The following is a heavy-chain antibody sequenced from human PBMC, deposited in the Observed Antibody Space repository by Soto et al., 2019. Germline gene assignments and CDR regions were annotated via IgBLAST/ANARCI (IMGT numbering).Heavy chain of an antibody. Sequence: EVQLVESGGGLVQPGGSLRLSCAASGFTFSSHCMHWVRQAPGKGLVWVSHIGHDGSSTRDADSVQGRFTISRDNARNTLHLHMNSLRYDDTAVYYCARDNNWSYDYWGQGILVTVSS. CDR2: IGHDGSST. CDR3: ARDNNWSYDY. CDR1: GFTFSSHC. J-gene: IGHJ4*02. V-gene: IGHV3-74*01. D-gene: IGHD1-1*01.